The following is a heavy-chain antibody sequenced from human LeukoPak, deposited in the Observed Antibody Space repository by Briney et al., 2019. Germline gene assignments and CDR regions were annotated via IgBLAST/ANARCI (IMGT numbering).Heavy chain of an antibody. V-gene: IGHV4-4*09. CDR1: GGSISSYY. D-gene: IGHD4-17*01. CDR2: IYTSGST. Sequence: PSETLSLTCTVSGGSISSYYWSWIRQPPGKGLEWIGYIYTSGSTNYNPSLKSRDTISVDTSKNQFSLKLSSVTAADTAVYYCAGHGPLGFDPWGQGTLVTVSS. CDR3: AGHGPLGFDP. J-gene: IGHJ5*02.